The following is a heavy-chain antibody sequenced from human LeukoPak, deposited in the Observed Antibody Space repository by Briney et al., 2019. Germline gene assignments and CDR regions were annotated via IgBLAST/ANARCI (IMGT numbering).Heavy chain of an antibody. J-gene: IGHJ4*02. D-gene: IGHD2-15*01. Sequence: GGSLRLSCAASGFTFSSYAMHWVRQAPGKGLEWVAVISYDGSNKYYADSVKGRFTISRDNSKNTLYLQMNSLRAEDTAVYYCARAIVVVVAATFDYWGQGTLVTVSS. V-gene: IGHV3-30-3*01. CDR2: ISYDGSNK. CDR1: GFTFSSYA. CDR3: ARAIVVVVAATFDY.